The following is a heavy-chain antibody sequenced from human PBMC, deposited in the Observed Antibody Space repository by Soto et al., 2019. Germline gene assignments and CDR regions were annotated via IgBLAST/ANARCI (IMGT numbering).Heavy chain of an antibody. CDR3: TRDIHENYFDY. V-gene: IGHV5-51*01. J-gene: IGHJ4*02. CDR1: GYTFASYW. D-gene: IGHD5-18*01. CDR2: IYPGDSDT. Sequence: PGESLKISCKVSGYTFASYWIGWVRQMPGKGLEWMGIIYPGDSDTRYSPSFQGQVTISADKSINTAYLQWSSLKASDTAMYYCTRDIHENYFDYWGQGTLVTVSS.